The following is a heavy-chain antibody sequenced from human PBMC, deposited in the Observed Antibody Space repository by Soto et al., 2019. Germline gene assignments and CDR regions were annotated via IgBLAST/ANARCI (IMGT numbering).Heavy chain of an antibody. CDR1: GGTFSTYS. CDR3: ARDYWAYYFASGSSSDPDY. J-gene: IGHJ4*02. Sequence: QVQLVQSGAEVKKPGSSVKVSCKASGGTFSTYSISWVRQVPGQGLEWMGRIIPILGIATYAQKFRDRVTITADKSTSTAYLELSSLRSEDTAVYYCARDYWAYYFASGSSSDPDYWGQGTLVTVSS. V-gene: IGHV1-69*08. CDR2: IIPILGIA. D-gene: IGHD3-10*01.